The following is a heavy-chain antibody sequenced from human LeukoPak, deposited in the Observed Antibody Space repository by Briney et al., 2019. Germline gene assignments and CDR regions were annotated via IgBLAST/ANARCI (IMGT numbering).Heavy chain of an antibody. CDR1: GGSISSGSYY. V-gene: IGHV4-61*09. J-gene: IGHJ3*02. CDR3: ARTLPPESDYGALGDAFDI. CDR2: IYTSGST. D-gene: IGHD4-17*01. Sequence: PSQTLSLTCTVSGGSISSGSYYWSWVRQPAGKGLEWIGHIYTSGSTNYNPSLKSRVTISLDTSKNQFSLKLSSVTAADTAVYYCARTLPPESDYGALGDAFDIWGQGTMVTVSS.